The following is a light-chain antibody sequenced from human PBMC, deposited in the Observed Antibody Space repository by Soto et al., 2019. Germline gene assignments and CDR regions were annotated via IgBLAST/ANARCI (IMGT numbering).Light chain of an antibody. J-gene: IGLJ2*01. CDR2: DVT. CDR3: CSYAGSYTLV. Sequence: QSALTQPRSVSGSPGQSLTISCTGTSSDVGAFNYVSWYQQHPGKAPKLMIYDVTKRPSGVPDRFVGSKSGNTASLTISGLQAEDEADYYCCSYAGSYTLVFGGGTQLTVL. CDR1: SSDVGAFNY. V-gene: IGLV2-11*01.